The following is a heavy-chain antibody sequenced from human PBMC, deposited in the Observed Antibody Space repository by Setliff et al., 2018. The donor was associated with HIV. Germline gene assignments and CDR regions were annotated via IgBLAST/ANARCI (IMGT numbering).Heavy chain of an antibody. V-gene: IGHV4-34*01. Sequence: PSETLSLTCAVYGGSFSDYYWGWVRQPPGKGLEWIGENNHREDTNYNPSLKSRVTISVDTSKKQFSLKLSSVTAADTAVYFCARMAAAGRGHYYYYVDVWGKGTTVTVSS. CDR1: GGSFSDYY. CDR3: ARMAAAGRGHYYYYVDV. D-gene: IGHD6-13*01. J-gene: IGHJ6*03. CDR2: NNHREDT.